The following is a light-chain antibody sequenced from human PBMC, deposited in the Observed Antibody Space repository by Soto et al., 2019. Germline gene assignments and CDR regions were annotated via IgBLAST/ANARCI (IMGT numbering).Light chain of an antibody. CDR1: QSLTSSY. J-gene: IGKJ5*01. V-gene: IGKV3-20*01. Sequence: EIVLTQSPGTLSLSPGERATLSCRASQSLTSSYLAWYQQKPGQAPRLLIYGAFSRATGIPDRFSGSGSGTDFPLTISRLEPEDFAVYYCQQYGSLITFGQGTRLEIK. CDR3: QQYGSLIT. CDR2: GAF.